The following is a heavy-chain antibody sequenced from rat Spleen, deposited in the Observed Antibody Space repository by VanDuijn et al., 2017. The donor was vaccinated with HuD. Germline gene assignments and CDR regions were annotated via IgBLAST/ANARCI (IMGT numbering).Heavy chain of an antibody. CDR2: ISTGGGNT. CDR1: GFTFSNYG. D-gene: IGHD4-3*01. V-gene: IGHV5S13*01. CDR3: ARHDPGVGWFAY. J-gene: IGHJ3*01. Sequence: EVQLVESGGGLVQPGRSLKLSCAASGFTFSNYGMAWVRQAPTNGLEWVASISTGGGNTYYRDSVKGRFPISRDNAKNTLYLQMDSLRSEDTATYYGARHDPGVGWFAYWGQGTLVTVSS.